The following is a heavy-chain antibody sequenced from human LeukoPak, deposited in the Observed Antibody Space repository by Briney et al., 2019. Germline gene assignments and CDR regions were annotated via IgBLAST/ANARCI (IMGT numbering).Heavy chain of an antibody. CDR2: ISSSSSYT. Sequence: GGSLRLSCAASGFTFSDYYMSWIRQAPGKGLEWVSYISSSSSYTNYADSVKGRFTFSRDNAKNALYLQMNSLRAEDTAVYYCARADYMTANDYWGQGTLVTVSS. V-gene: IGHV3-11*05. CDR1: GFTFSDYY. D-gene: IGHD2-21*02. J-gene: IGHJ4*02. CDR3: ARADYMTANDY.